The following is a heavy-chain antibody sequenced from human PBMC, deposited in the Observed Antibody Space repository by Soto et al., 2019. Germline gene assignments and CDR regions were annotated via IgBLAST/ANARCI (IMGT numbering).Heavy chain of an antibody. CDR3: AKDIGSSSDYYGMDV. J-gene: IGHJ6*02. Sequence: EVQLVESGGGLVQPGRSLRLSCAASGFTFDDYAMHWVRQAQGKGLEWVSGISWNSGSIGYADSVKGRFTISRDNAKNSLYLQMNSLRAEDTALYYCAKDIGSSSDYYGMDVWGQGTTVTVSS. V-gene: IGHV3-9*01. CDR2: ISWNSGSI. CDR1: GFTFDDYA. D-gene: IGHD6-6*01.